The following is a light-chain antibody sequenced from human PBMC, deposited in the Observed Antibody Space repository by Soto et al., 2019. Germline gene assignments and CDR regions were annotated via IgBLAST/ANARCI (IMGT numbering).Light chain of an antibody. Sequence: EIVLTQSPVTLSLSPGERATLSCRSSQSVSSSNLAWYQQKAGQAPRHLTYAASSRATGIPDRFSGSGSGADFSLTISSLEPEDFAVYYCQQYGTSPPYTFGQGTKVEIK. CDR2: AAS. CDR1: QSVSSSN. J-gene: IGKJ2*01. V-gene: IGKV3-20*01. CDR3: QQYGTSPPYT.